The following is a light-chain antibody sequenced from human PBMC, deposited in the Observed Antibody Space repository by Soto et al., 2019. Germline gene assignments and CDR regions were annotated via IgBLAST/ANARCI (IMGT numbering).Light chain of an antibody. J-gene: IGKJ2*01. Sequence: DIQVTQSPSSLSASAGDRVTITCRASQSISNHLNWYQQKPGKAPKLLIYAASSLQSGVPSRFSGSGSGTAFTLTITSLHPEDFATYYCQQSYIMSEGYTFGQGTKLEIK. V-gene: IGKV1-39*01. CDR1: QSISNH. CDR2: AAS. CDR3: QQSYIMSEGYT.